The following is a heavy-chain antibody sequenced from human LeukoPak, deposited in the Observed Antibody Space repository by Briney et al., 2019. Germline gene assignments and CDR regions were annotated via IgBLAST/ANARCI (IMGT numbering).Heavy chain of an antibody. CDR2: INPNSGGT. Sequence: ASVKVSCKASGYTFTGYYMHWVRQAPGQGLEWMGWINPNSGGTNYAQKFQGRVTMTRDTSISTAYMELSRLRSDDTAVYYCARETDIAVAGTMAFDTWGQGTMVTVSS. CDR3: ARETDIAVAGTMAFDT. D-gene: IGHD6-19*01. J-gene: IGHJ3*02. CDR1: GYTFTGYY. V-gene: IGHV1-2*02.